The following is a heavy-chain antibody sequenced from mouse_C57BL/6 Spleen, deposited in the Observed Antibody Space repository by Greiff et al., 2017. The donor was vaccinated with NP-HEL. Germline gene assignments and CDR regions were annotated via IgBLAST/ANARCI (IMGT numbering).Heavy chain of an antibody. CDR3: TRFLLYYDYPWFAY. CDR1: GYTFTDYE. J-gene: IGHJ3*01. D-gene: IGHD2-4*01. Sequence: QVQLKESGAELVRPGASVTLSCKASGYTFTDYEMHRVKQTPVHGLEWIGAIDPETGGTAYNQKFKGKAILTADKSSSTAYMELRSLTSEDSAVYYCTRFLLYYDYPWFAYWGQGTLVTVSA. CDR2: IDPETGGT. V-gene: IGHV1-15*01.